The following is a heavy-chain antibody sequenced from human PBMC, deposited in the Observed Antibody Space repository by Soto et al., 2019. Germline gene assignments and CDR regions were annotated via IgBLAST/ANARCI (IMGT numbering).Heavy chain of an antibody. CDR2: FDPEDGET. Sequence: AASVKVTFKVSGYTLTELSMHWVRQAPGKGLEWMGGFDPEDGETIYAQKFQGRVTMTEDTSTDTAYMELSSLRSEDTAVYYCATKVLDDYGDYGYFDYWGQGTLVTVSS. CDR1: GYTLTELS. V-gene: IGHV1-24*01. CDR3: ATKVLDDYGDYGYFDY. D-gene: IGHD4-17*01. J-gene: IGHJ4*02.